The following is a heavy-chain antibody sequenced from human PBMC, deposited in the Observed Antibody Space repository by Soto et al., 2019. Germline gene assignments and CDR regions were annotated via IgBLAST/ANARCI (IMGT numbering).Heavy chain of an antibody. Sequence: QVQLVEPGGGVVQPGRSLRLSCAASGFTFSSYGMHWVRQAPGKGLEWVAVIWYDGSNKYYADSVKGRFTISRDNSKNTLYLQMNSLRAEDTAVYYCAREPIAAADDYYFDYWGQGTLVTVSS. D-gene: IGHD6-13*01. V-gene: IGHV3-33*01. CDR3: AREPIAAADDYYFDY. CDR1: GFTFSSYG. J-gene: IGHJ4*02. CDR2: IWYDGSNK.